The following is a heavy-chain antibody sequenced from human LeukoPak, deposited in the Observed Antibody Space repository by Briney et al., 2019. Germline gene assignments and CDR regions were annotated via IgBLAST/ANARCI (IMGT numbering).Heavy chain of an antibody. D-gene: IGHD3-10*01. CDR3: GKRELWHGSGEDA. Sequence: PGGSLRLSCAASGFTFNNYAMSWFRQTPGKGLEWVSAISGSGDRTYYAESVRGRFSISRDNSKSTLYLQMHSLRAEDTAVYYCGKRELWHGSGEDAWGQGTTVTVSS. V-gene: IGHV3-23*01. CDR1: GFTFNNYA. CDR2: ISGSGDRT. J-gene: IGHJ6*02.